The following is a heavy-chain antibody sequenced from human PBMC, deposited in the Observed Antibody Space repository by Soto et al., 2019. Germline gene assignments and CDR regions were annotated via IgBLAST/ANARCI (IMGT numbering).Heavy chain of an antibody. V-gene: IGHV4-39*01. CDR3: ATHITMVRGVIRGWFDP. CDR2: IYYSGST. D-gene: IGHD3-10*01. Sequence: SETLSLTCTVSGGSISSSSYYWGWIRQPPGKGLEWIGSIYYSGSTYYNPSLKSRVTISVDTSKNQFSLKLSSVTAADTAVYYCATHITMVRGVIRGWFDPWGQGTLVTVS. J-gene: IGHJ5*02. CDR1: GGSISSSSYY.